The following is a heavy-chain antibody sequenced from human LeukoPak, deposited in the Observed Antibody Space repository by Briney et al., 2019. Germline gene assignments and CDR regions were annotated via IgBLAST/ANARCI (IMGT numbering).Heavy chain of an antibody. J-gene: IGHJ6*02. D-gene: IGHD3-10*01. CDR1: GFTFSDYA. Sequence: PGGSLRLSCAASGFTFSDYAMHWVRQAPGKGLEWVAVIWYDGSNKYYADSVKGRFTISRDNSKNTLYLQMNSLRAEDTAEYYCARGGRLWFGDSFYYYYGMDVWGQGTTVTVS. V-gene: IGHV3-33*08. CDR3: ARGGRLWFGDSFYYYYGMDV. CDR2: IWYDGSNK.